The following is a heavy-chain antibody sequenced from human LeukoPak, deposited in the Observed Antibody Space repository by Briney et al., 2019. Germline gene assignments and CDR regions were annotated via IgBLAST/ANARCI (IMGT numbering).Heavy chain of an antibody. D-gene: IGHD6-19*01. J-gene: IGHJ3*02. CDR2: IQYDGSNE. Sequence: GGSLRLSCAASGFTFSSYGMHWVRQAPGKGLEWVAYIQYDGSNEQFADSVKGRFTISRDNSKNTLYLQMNSLRAEDTAVYYCARVRALYSSGWDAFDIWGQGTMVTVSS. V-gene: IGHV3-30*02. CDR3: ARVRALYSSGWDAFDI. CDR1: GFTFSSYG.